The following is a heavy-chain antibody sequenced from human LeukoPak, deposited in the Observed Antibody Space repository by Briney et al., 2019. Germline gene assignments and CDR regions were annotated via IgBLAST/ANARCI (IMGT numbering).Heavy chain of an antibody. CDR3: ARSFRGSGWYIDN. Sequence: GESLKISCKGSGYSFTSYWIGWVCQMPGKGLEWMGIIYPGDSDTIYNPSFQGQVTISVDKSITTAYLQWSSLKASDTATYYCARSFRGSGWYIDNWGQGTLVTVSS. J-gene: IGHJ4*02. CDR2: IYPGDSDT. V-gene: IGHV5-51*01. D-gene: IGHD6-25*01. CDR1: GYSFTSYW.